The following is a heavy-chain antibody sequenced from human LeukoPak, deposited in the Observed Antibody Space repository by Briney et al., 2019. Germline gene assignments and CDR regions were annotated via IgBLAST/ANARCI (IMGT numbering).Heavy chain of an antibody. J-gene: IGHJ5*02. CDR3: ARVVRTRYYNALYNWFDP. CDR1: GGSISSGGYY. V-gene: IGHV4-31*03. D-gene: IGHD3-9*01. CDR2: IYYSGST. Sequence: PSETLSLTCTVSGGSISSGGYYWSWIRQHPGKGLEWIGYIYYSGSTYYNPSLKSRVTISVDTSKNQFSLKLSSVTAADTAVYYCARVVRTRYYNALYNWFDPWGQGTLVTVSS.